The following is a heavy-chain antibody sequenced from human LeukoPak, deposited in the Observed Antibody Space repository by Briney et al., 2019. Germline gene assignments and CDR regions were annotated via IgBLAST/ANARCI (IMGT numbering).Heavy chain of an antibody. V-gene: IGHV4-39*02. Sequence: SETLSLTCTVSGGSISSSGYYWGWIRQPPGKGLEWIGTIYYSGSTYYNPSLKSRVTISVDTSKNQFSLKLGSVTAADTAVYYCARENSGSYREFDYWGQGTLVTVSS. J-gene: IGHJ4*02. CDR1: GGSISSSGYY. CDR2: IYYSGST. D-gene: IGHD1-26*01. CDR3: ARENSGSYREFDY.